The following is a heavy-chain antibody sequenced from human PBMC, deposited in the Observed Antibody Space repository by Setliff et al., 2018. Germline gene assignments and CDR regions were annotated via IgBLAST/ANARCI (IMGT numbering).Heavy chain of an antibody. Sequence: PSETLSLTCSVSGTSINSYYWTWIRQPPGKGLEWIGFIHSNGIKNYNPSLKSRVTVSLDTSKKHFSLNLTSVTAADTAIYYCARGLPIGYFQPWGQGTLVTVSS. CDR1: GTSINSYY. CDR3: ARGLPIGYFQP. V-gene: IGHV4-59*01. CDR2: IHSNGIK. J-gene: IGHJ1*01.